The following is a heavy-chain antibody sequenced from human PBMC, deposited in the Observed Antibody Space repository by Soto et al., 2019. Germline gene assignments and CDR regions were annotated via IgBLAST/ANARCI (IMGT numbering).Heavy chain of an antibody. CDR2: IRWNSCSI. D-gene: IGHD3-10*01. CDR1: GFTFDDYA. CDR3: AKDMGGSGSPDYYYYGMDV. J-gene: IGHJ6*02. V-gene: IGHV3-9*01. Sequence: GGYLRLSCAASGFTFDDYAMHWVRQAPGKGLVWVSGIRWNSCSIGYADSVKGRFTITRDNAKKSLYLQMNSLRAEDTALYYCAKDMGGSGSPDYYYYGMDVWGQGTTVTVSS.